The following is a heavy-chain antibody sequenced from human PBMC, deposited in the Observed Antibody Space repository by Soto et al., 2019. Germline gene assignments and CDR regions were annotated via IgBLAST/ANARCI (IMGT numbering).Heavy chain of an antibody. V-gene: IGHV4-59*08. CDR1: GGSISNYY. Sequence: QVQLLESGPGLVKPSETLSLTCTVSGGSISNYYWSWIRQPPGKGLEWIGYIYYSGNTNYNPSFKSRVTITRDTSKNQFSLKLSSVTAADTAVYYCARHKSPYSSSSIFNYWGQGTLVTVSS. CDR2: IYYSGNT. D-gene: IGHD6-6*01. J-gene: IGHJ4*02. CDR3: ARHKSPYSSSSIFNY.